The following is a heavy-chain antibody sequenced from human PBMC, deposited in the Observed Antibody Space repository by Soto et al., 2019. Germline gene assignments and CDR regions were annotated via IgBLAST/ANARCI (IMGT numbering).Heavy chain of an antibody. CDR3: AKKGYYPSGKINLFDS. V-gene: IGHV4-38-2*01. CDR2: IYSGST. D-gene: IGHD3-10*01. Sequence: SETLSLTCAVSGYSITSDYYLVLIRHPPGKGLEWIGSIYSGSTYHNPSLKSRVTISVDTSKNQFSLRLTSVTAADTAMYYCAKKGYYPSGKINLFDSWGQGTLVTVSS. J-gene: IGHJ4*02. CDR1: GYSITSDYY.